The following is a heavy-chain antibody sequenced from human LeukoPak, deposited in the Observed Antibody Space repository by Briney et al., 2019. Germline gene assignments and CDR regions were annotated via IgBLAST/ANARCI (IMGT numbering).Heavy chain of an antibody. V-gene: IGHV4-39*01. CDR3: ARVRSSWSSFDY. D-gene: IGHD6-13*01. J-gene: IGHJ4*02. Sequence: SETLSLTCTVSGASISSSSYYWGWIRQPPGKGLEWIGNIYYSGSTYYNPSLKSRVTISVDTSKNQLSLKLSSVTAADTAVYYCARVRSSWSSFDYWGQGTLVTVSS. CDR2: IYYSGST. CDR1: GASISSSSYY.